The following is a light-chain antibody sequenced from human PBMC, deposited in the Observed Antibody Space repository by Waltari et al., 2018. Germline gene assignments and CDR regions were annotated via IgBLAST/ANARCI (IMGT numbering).Light chain of an antibody. CDR1: SSDVGSYNR. Sequence: QSALTQPPSVSGSPGQSVTISCTGTSSDVGSYNRVSWYQQPPGTAPKLMIYEVSNRPSGVPDRFSGCKSGNTASLTIAGLQAEDEAEYYCSSYTSSSTFVVFGGGTKLTVL. CDR3: SSYTSSSTFVV. J-gene: IGLJ2*01. V-gene: IGLV2-18*02. CDR2: EVS.